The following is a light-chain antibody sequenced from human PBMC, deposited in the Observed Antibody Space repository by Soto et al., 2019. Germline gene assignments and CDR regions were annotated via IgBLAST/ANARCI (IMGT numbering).Light chain of an antibody. CDR1: SGHSSYA. CDR2: LDSDGSH. V-gene: IGLV4-69*01. Sequence: QRVLTQSPSVSASLGASVKLTCTLSSGHSSYAIAWHQQQPEKGPRYLMKLDSDGSHTKGDAIPDRFSGSSSGAERYLTISSLQSEDEADYYCQTWGTGIHVVFGGGTKVTVL. CDR3: QTWGTGIHVV. J-gene: IGLJ2*01.